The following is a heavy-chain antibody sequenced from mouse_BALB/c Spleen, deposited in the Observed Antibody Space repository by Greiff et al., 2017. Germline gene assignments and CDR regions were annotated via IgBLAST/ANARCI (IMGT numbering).Heavy chain of an antibody. CDR2: ISYSGST. D-gene: IGHD1-1*01. CDR3: ARWEVVATDWYFDV. Sequence: VQLKESGPSLVKPSQTLSLTCSVTGDSITSGYWNWIRKFPGNKLEYMGYISYSGSTYYNPSLKSRISITRDTSKNQYYLQLNSVTTEDTATYYCARWEVVATDWYFDVWGAGTTVTVSS. V-gene: IGHV3-8*02. CDR1: GDSITSGY. J-gene: IGHJ1*01.